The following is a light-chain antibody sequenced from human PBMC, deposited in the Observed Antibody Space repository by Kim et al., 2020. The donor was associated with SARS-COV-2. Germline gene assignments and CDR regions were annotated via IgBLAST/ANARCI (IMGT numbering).Light chain of an antibody. CDR1: QSVSSN. Sequence: SPGEIATLACRASQSVSSNLAWYQQKPGQAPRLLIYGSSTRATGIPARSSGSGSGTEFTLTISSLQSEDFAVYYCQQYNNWPPATFGQGTKVDIK. CDR2: GSS. J-gene: IGKJ1*01. V-gene: IGKV3-15*01. CDR3: QQYNNWPPAT.